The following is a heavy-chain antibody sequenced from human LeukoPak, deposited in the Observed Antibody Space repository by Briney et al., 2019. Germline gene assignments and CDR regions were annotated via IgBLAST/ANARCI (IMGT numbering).Heavy chain of an antibody. V-gene: IGHV4-34*01. J-gene: IGHJ4*02. CDR1: GGSFSGYY. CDR2: INNSGST. CDR3: ARASEMATIPFDY. D-gene: IGHD5-24*01. Sequence: PSETLSLTCAVYGGSFSGYYWSWIRQPPGKGLEWIGEINNSGSTNYNPSLKSRVTISVDTSKNQFSLKLSSVTAADTAVYYCARASEMATIPFDYWGQATVRTVSS.